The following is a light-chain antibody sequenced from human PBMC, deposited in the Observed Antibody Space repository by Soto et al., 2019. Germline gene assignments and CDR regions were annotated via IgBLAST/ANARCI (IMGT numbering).Light chain of an antibody. J-gene: IGLJ3*02. V-gene: IGLV2-14*01. CDR1: SSDVGGYNY. Sequence: LTQPASVSGSPGQSITISCTGTSSDVGGYNYVSWYQQHPGKAPKLMIYEVSNRPSGVSNRFSGSKSGNTASLTISGLXAEDEADYYCGSYATSSTLVVFGGGTKVTVL. CDR3: GSYATSSTLVV. CDR2: EVS.